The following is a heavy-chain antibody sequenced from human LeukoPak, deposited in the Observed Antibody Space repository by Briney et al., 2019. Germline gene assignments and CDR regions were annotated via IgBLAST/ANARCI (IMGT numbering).Heavy chain of an antibody. V-gene: IGHV4-30-4*08. CDR3: ARGPSHWGGGEYDP. CDR2: IYYSGST. Sequence: PSETLSLTCTVSGGSISSGDYYWSWIRQPSGKGLEWIGYIYYSGSTYYNPSLKSRVTISVDTSKNQFSLKLSSVTAADTAVYYCARGPSHWGGGEYDPWGQGTLVTVSS. CDR1: GGSISSGDYY. D-gene: IGHD2-21*01. J-gene: IGHJ5*02.